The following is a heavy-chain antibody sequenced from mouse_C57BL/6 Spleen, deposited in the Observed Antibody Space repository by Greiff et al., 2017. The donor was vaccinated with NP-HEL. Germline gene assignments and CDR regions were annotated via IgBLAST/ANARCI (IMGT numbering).Heavy chain of an antibody. Sequence: EVQLVESGGGLVKPGGSLKLSCAASGFTFSDYGMHWVRQAPEKGLEWVAYISSGSSTIYYADTVKGRFTISRDNAKNTLFLQMTSLRSEDTAMYYCARRMGYGNYGGGAMDYWGQGTSVTVSS. CDR2: ISSGSSTI. V-gene: IGHV5-17*01. J-gene: IGHJ4*01. CDR1: GFTFSDYG. CDR3: ARRMGYGNYGGGAMDY. D-gene: IGHD2-1*01.